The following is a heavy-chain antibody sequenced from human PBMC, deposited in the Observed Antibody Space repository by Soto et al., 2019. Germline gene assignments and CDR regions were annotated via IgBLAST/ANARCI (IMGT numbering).Heavy chain of an antibody. D-gene: IGHD3-16*02. CDR1: GFTSSSYG. CDR2: ISYDGSNK. CDR3: AKDERYDYVWGSYRFDY. J-gene: IGHJ4*02. Sequence: GGSLRLSCAASGFTSSSYGMHWVRQAPGKGLEWVAVISYDGSNKYYADSVKGRFTISRDNSKNTLYLQMNSLRAEDTAVYYCAKDERYDYVWGSYRFDYWGQGTLVTV. V-gene: IGHV3-30*18.